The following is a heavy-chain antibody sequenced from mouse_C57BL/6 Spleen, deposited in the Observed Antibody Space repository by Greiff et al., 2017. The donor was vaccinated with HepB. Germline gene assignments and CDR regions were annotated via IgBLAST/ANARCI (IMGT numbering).Heavy chain of an antibody. Sequence: EVKLVESGGDLVKPGGSLKLSCEASGFTFSSYGMSWVRQTPDQRLEWVATISSGGSYTYYPDSVKGRFTISRDNAKNTLYLQMSSLKSDDTALDYCAGHGRSRAMDYWGQGTSVTVSS. CDR3: AGHGRSRAMDY. J-gene: IGHJ4*01. CDR1: GFTFSSYG. D-gene: IGHD1-1*02. CDR2: ISSGGSYT. V-gene: IGHV5-6*01.